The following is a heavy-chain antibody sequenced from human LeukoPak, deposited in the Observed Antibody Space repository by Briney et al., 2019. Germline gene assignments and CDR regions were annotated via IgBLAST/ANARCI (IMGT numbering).Heavy chain of an antibody. D-gene: IGHD4-17*01. Sequence: PGGSLRLPCAASGFTFSSCEMNWVRQAPGKGLEWLSYISSSGTTIKYADSVKGRFTISRDNAKNSLYLQVNSLRAEDTAVYYCARIMITVTTSDYWGQGTLVTVSS. CDR1: GFTFSSCE. J-gene: IGHJ4*02. CDR3: ARIMITVTTSDY. V-gene: IGHV3-48*03. CDR2: ISSSGTTI.